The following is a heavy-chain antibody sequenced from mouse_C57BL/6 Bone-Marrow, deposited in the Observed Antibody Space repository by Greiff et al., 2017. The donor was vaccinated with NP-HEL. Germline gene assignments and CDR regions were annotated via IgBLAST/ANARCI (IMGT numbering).Heavy chain of an antibody. CDR1: GYTFTSYW. J-gene: IGHJ2*01. Sequence: QVQLQQPGTELVKPGASGYTFTSYWMHWVKQRPGQGLEWIGNINPSNGGTNYNEKFKSKATLTVDKSSSTAYMQLSSLTSEDSAVYYCARNGYYSYYFDYWGQGTTLTVSS. CDR2: INPSNGGT. V-gene: IGHV1-53*01. CDR3: ARNGYYSYYFDY. D-gene: IGHD2-3*01.